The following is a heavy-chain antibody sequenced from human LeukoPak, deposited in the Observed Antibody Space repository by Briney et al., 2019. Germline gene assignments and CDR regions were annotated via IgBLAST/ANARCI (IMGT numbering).Heavy chain of an antibody. CDR3: AKDGPSKYCSGGSCYSGGFDP. CDR2: IKEGGSEK. CDR1: GFTFTNYW. J-gene: IGHJ5*02. D-gene: IGHD2-15*01. V-gene: IGHV3-7*04. Sequence: GGFLRLSCAASGFTFTNYWMSWVRQAPGRGLEWVASIKEGGSEKYYVDSVKGRFTISRDNSKNTLYLQMNSLRAEDTAVYYCAKDGPSKYCSGGSCYSGGFDPWGQGTLVTVSS.